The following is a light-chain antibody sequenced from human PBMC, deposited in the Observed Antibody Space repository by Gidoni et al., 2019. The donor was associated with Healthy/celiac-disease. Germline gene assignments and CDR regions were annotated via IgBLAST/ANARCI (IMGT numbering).Light chain of an antibody. CDR3: QQYNSYSPWT. CDR2: DSS. CDR1: QSISSW. V-gene: IGKV1-5*01. J-gene: IGKJ1*01. Sequence: DIQITQSPSTLSASVGDRVTITCRASQSISSWLDWYRQKPGKAPKLLIYDSSSLESGVPARFSGSGSGTEFTLTISSLQPDDFATYYCQQYNSYSPWTFGQGTKVEIK.